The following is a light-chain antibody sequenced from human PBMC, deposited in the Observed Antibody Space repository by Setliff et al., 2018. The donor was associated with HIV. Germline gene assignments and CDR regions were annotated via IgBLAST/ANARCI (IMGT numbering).Light chain of an antibody. CDR3: ASHRDTNTLEV. J-gene: IGLJ1*01. CDR2: SVT. V-gene: IGLV2-14*03. Sequence: ALTQPASVSESPGQSITISCSGTNSDIGSHDYFSWYQQHPGKAPKLIIFSVTYRPSGVSDRFSGSKSGNTASLTISGLQPEDEADYYCASHRDTNTLEVFGTGTKVTVL. CDR1: NSDIGSHDY.